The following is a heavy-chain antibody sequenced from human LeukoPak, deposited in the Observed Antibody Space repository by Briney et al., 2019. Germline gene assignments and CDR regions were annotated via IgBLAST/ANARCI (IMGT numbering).Heavy chain of an antibody. CDR3: AGDRGSEYDS. D-gene: IGHD3-16*01. J-gene: IGHJ4*02. V-gene: IGHV4-39*07. CDR1: GGSISSNSYF. Sequence: PSETLSLTCTVSGGSISSNSYFWGWIRQPPGKGLEWIGAIHYSGTTFHNPSLQSRVTISLAPSKNQFSLKVSSVTAADTAVYYCAGDRGSEYDSWGQGTLVTVSS. CDR2: IHYSGTT.